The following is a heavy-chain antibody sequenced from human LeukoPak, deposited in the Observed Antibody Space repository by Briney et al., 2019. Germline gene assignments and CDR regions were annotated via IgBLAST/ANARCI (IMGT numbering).Heavy chain of an antibody. J-gene: IGHJ4*01. D-gene: IGHD5-24*01. Sequence: PGGSLKLSCAASGFTFSTSWMRWVRQTPGKGLVWVSQINGDGGRTRYADSVKGRLTISRDNAKNTVYLQMNSLKTDDTAMYYCARGRNGFFDYWGHGTLVTVSS. CDR3: ARGRNGFFDY. CDR2: INGDGGRT. CDR1: GFTFSTSW. V-gene: IGHV3-74*01.